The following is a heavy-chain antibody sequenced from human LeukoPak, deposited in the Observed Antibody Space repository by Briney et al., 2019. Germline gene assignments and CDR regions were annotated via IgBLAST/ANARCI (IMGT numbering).Heavy chain of an antibody. V-gene: IGHV4-39*01. D-gene: IGHD6-19*01. Sequence: PSETLSLTCSVSGGSISSLSYYWGWVRQPPGKGLEWIGSIYHGGRTYYNPSLKSRVTMPVDTSKNQFSLKLSSVTAADTAIYYCATSVTSSSGWYYGYWGQGSPVTVSS. CDR3: ATSVTSSSGWYYGY. J-gene: IGHJ4*02. CDR1: GGSISSLSYY. CDR2: IYHGGRT.